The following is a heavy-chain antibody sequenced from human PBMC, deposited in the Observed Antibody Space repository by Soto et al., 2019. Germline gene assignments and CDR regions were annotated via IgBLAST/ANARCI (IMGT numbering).Heavy chain of an antibody. Sequence: GGSLRLSCAASGFTFSDYWMNWVRQAPGKGLEWVASIKYDGAEKTYVDSVKGRFTISRDNPKNSVYLQMASLRAGDTAVYYCARDGVAPGLYFDHWGQGTPVTVSS. J-gene: IGHJ4*02. D-gene: IGHD3-10*01. CDR1: GFTFSDYW. CDR2: IKYDGAEK. V-gene: IGHV3-7*05. CDR3: ARDGVAPGLYFDH.